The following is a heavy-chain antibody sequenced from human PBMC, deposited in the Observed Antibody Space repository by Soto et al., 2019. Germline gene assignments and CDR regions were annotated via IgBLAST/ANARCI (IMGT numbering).Heavy chain of an antibody. CDR1: GGSISSHY. CDR2: IYNNGST. D-gene: IGHD6-19*01. Sequence: QVQLQESGPGLVKPSETLSLTCTVSGGSISSHYWSWIRQPPGKGLEWIGYIYNNGSTKYTPSLQSRVTISVDTSKNQFSLKMSSVTAADTAVFYCARRLYSSGWYFDYWGQGTLVTVSS. J-gene: IGHJ4*02. V-gene: IGHV4-59*11. CDR3: ARRLYSSGWYFDY.